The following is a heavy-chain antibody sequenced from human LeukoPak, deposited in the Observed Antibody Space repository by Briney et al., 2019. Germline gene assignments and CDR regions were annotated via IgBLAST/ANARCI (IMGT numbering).Heavy chain of an antibody. Sequence: PGGALRLSFAASEFSVGSNYRTWVRQAPGKGLEGVSLIYSGGSTYYADSVKGRVTISRDNSKNTLYLQMNSLRAEDTAVYYCAKGDDYGDYVGNYWGQGTLVTVSS. CDR2: IYSGGST. J-gene: IGHJ4*02. CDR3: AKGDDYGDYVGNY. CDR1: EFSVGSNY. V-gene: IGHV3-66*02. D-gene: IGHD4-17*01.